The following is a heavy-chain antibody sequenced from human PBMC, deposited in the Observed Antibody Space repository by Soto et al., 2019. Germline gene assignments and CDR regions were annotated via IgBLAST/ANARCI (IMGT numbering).Heavy chain of an antibody. CDR2: ISYDGSNK. V-gene: IGHV3-30-3*01. D-gene: IGHD1-26*01. J-gene: IGHJ4*02. Sequence: GGSLRLSCAASGFTFSSYAMHWVRQAPGKGLEWVAVISYDGSNKYYADSVKGRFTISRDNSKNTLYLQMNSLRAEDTAVYYCARDLRGSYSGSYWGQGPLVTVSS. CDR3: ARDLRGSYSGSY. CDR1: GFTFSSYA.